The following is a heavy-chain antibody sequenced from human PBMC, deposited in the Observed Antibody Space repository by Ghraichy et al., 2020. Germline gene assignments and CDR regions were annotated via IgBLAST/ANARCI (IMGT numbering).Heavy chain of an antibody. CDR2: ISGSGAGT. CDR1: GFTFSSYV. D-gene: IGHD1-26*01. CDR3: AKDLGSSGVRYMDV. J-gene: IGHJ6*02. V-gene: IGHV3-23*01. Sequence: GGSLRLSCAASGFTFSSYVMSWVRQAPGKGLEWVSGISGSGAGTYYADSVKGRFTISRDNSKNTLYLQMNSLRAEDTAVYYCAKDLGSSGVRYMDVWGQGTTVTVSS.